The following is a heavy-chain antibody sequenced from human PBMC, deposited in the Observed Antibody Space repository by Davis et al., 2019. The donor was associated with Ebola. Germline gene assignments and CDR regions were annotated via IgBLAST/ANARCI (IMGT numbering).Heavy chain of an antibody. CDR1: GGTFDTFA. D-gene: IGHD6-19*01. J-gene: IGHJ5*02. CDR3: ARQDTSGRYRNWFDT. CDR2: IIPVFRSA. Sequence: AASVKVSCKASGGTFDTFAISWVRQAPGQGLEWLGGIIPVFRSADYPHKFQGRVTITADISTSTAYMELRSLRSDDTAVYYCARQDTSGRYRNWFDTWGQGTLVTVSS. V-gene: IGHV1-69*06.